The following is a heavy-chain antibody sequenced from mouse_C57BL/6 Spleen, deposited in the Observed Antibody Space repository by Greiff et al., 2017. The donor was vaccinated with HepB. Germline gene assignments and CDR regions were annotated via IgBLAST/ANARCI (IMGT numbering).Heavy chain of an antibody. V-gene: IGHV1-50*01. Sequence: QVQLQQPGAELVKPGASVKLSCKASGYTFTSYWMQWVKQRPGQGLEWIGEIDPSDSYTNYNQKFKGKATLTVDTSSSTAYMQLSSLTSEDSAVYYCARSPIYYGYDQGDYWGQGTTLTVSS. CDR3: ARSPIYYGYDQGDY. D-gene: IGHD2-2*01. J-gene: IGHJ2*01. CDR1: GYTFTSYW. CDR2: IDPSDSYT.